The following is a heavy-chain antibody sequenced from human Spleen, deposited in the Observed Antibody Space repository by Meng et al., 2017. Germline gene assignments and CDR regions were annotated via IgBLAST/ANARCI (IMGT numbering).Heavy chain of an antibody. D-gene: IGHD3-10*01. CDR3: TGANSLVRGVISPIDY. V-gene: IGHV3-48*03. J-gene: IGHJ4*02. CDR2: ISSSDSII. CDR1: GFTFSSYE. Sequence: LPLTCVASGFTFSSYEMNWVRQAPGKGLEWVSYISSSDSIIYADSVKGRFTISRDNAKNTLYLQMKSLRDKDTAVYYCTGANSLVRGVISPIDYWGQGTLVTVSS.